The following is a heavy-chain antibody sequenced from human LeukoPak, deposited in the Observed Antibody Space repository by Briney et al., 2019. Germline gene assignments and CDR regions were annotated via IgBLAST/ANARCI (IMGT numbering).Heavy chain of an antibody. CDR1: GFTFEDYA. D-gene: IGHD4-17*01. CDR2: INWNGGSA. V-gene: IGHV3-20*04. CDR3: ARVALRSSYYYHMDV. J-gene: IGHJ6*03. Sequence: GGSLRLSCAASGFTFEDYAMSWVRQGPGKGLEWVSGINWNGGSAGYADSVKGRLTISRDNAKNSLYLQMNSLRAEDTALYSCARVALRSSYYYHMDVWGKGTTVSVSS.